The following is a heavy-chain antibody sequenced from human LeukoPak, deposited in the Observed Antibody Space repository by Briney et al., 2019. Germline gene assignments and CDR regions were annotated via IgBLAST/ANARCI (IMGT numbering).Heavy chain of an antibody. Sequence: QSGGSLRLSCAASGFTFSSYEMNWVRQAPGKGLEWVSAFSNSGETHCADSVKGRFTISRDNAKNSLYLQMNSLRAEDTAVYYCAELGITMIGGVWGKGTTVTISS. J-gene: IGHJ6*04. CDR1: GFTFSSYE. CDR3: AELGITMIGGV. CDR2: FSNSGET. V-gene: IGHV3-48*03. D-gene: IGHD3-10*02.